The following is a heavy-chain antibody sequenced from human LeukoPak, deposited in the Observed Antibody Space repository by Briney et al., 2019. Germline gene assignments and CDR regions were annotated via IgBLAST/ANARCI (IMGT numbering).Heavy chain of an antibody. J-gene: IGHJ4*02. Sequence: PGGSLRLSCAASGFTFSHYGMHWVRQAPGKGLEWVAFIRYDGSNKYYADSVKGRFTISRDNSKNTLYLQMNSLRAEDTAVYYCAKDGDLNQLPQYYFDYWGQGTLVTVSS. D-gene: IGHD2-2*01. CDR1: GFTFSHYG. CDR2: IRYDGSNK. V-gene: IGHV3-30*02. CDR3: AKDGDLNQLPQYYFDY.